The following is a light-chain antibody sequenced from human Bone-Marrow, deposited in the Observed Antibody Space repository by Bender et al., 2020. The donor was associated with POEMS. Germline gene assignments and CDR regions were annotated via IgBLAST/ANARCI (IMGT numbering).Light chain of an antibody. Sequence: QLVVTQSPSASASLGASVKLTCTLSSGHSSYAIAWHQQQPEKGPRYLMKINSDGSQDKGDGIPDRFSGSSSGSEHYLTISSLQSDDEADYYCQTWATGIWVFGGGTKLTVL. CDR1: SGHSSYA. CDR2: INSDGSQ. CDR3: QTWATGIWV. J-gene: IGLJ3*02. V-gene: IGLV4-69*01.